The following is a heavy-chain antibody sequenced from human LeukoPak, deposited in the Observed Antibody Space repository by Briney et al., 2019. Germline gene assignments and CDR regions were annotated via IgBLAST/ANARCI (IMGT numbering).Heavy chain of an antibody. J-gene: IGHJ4*02. V-gene: IGHV4-59*08. D-gene: IGHD6-13*01. Sequence: SETLSLTCTVSGGSISSYYWSWLRQPPGKGLEWIGYIYYSGSTNYNPSLKSRVTISVDTSKNQFSLKLSSVTAADTAVYYCASGYRAWLAQFDYWGQGTLVTVSS. CDR1: GGSISSYY. CDR2: IYYSGST. CDR3: ASGYRAWLAQFDY.